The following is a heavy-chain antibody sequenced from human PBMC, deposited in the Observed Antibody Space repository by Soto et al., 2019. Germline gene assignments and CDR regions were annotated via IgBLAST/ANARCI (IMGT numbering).Heavy chain of an antibody. CDR2: IYYSGNT. D-gene: IGHD3-3*01. CDR1: GGSIRSSSYY. Sequence: PSETLSLTCTGSGGSIRSSSYYWGWIRQPPGKGLEWIGNIYYSGNTYYNPSLKSRVTISVDTSKNEFSLKLKSVAAADTAVYYCAGLSTWSGYYVYYHFYMDVWGKGTTVSVSS. CDR3: AGLSTWSGYYVYYHFYMDV. V-gene: IGHV4-39*01. J-gene: IGHJ6*03.